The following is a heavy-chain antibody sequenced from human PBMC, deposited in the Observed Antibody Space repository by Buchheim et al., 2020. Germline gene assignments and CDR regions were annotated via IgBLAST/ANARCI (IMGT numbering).Heavy chain of an antibody. CDR2: ISFVGTKK. CDR3: AKDQYGDHEGGMDV. J-gene: IGHJ6*02. D-gene: IGHD4-17*01. CDR1: GFTFRTYG. Sequence: QVQLVESGGGVVQPGRSLRLSCEASGFTFRTYGMNWVRQAPGKGLEWVAVISFVGTKKYYAESVKGRFTISRDNSKNILYLQMDSLRGEDTAVYYCAKDQYGDHEGGMDVWGQGTT. V-gene: IGHV3-30*18.